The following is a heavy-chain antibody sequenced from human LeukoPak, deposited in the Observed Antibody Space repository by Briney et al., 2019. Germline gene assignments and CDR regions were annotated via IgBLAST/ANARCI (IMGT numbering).Heavy chain of an antibody. CDR2: ISGSGGST. CDR1: GFTFSSYV. J-gene: IGHJ4*02. V-gene: IGHV3-23*01. CDR3: AKDSGYYDFWSGYYPFDY. D-gene: IGHD3-3*01. Sequence: GGSLRLSCAASGFTFSSYVMIWVRQAPGKGLEWVSAISGSGGSTYYADSVKGRFTISRDNSKNTLYLQMNSLRAEDTAVYYCAKDSGYYDFWSGYYPFDYWGQGTLVTVSS.